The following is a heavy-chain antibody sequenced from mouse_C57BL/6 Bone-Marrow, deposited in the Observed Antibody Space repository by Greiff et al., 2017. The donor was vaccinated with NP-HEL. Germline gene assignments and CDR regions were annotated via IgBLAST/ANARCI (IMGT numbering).Heavy chain of an antibody. V-gene: IGHV1-69*01. CDR3: ARNSNYVYYAMDY. D-gene: IGHD2-5*01. CDR1: GYTFTSYW. CDR2: IDPSDSYT. J-gene: IGHJ4*01. Sequence: QVQLQQPGAELVMPGASVKLSCKASGYTFTSYWMHWVKQRPGQGLEWIGEIDPSDSYTNYNQKFKGKSTLTVDKSSSTAYMQLSSLTSEDSAVYYCARNSNYVYYAMDYWGQGTSVTVSS.